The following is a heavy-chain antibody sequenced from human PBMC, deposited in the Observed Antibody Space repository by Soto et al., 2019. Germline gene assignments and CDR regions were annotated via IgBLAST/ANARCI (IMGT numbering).Heavy chain of an antibody. CDR2: IRRKANNYAT. CDR1: GFTSSDSA. Sequence: EVQLVESGGGLVQPGGSRKLSCAASGFTSSDSAMHGVPRASGKGRGGFGRIRRKANNYATEYAASVKGRFTISRDDSKNTAYLQMNSLKTEDTAVYYCTRHLIDYWGQGTLVTVSS. V-gene: IGHV3-73*01. CDR3: TRHLIDY. J-gene: IGHJ4*02.